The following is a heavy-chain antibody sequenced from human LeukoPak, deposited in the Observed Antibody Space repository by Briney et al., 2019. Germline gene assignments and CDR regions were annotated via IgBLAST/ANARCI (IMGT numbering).Heavy chain of an antibody. D-gene: IGHD4-17*01. CDR3: ARGDDYGDLNWFDP. CDR2: ISSSSSYI. V-gene: IGHV3-21*01. Sequence: GGSLRLSCAASGFTFSSYSMNWVRQAPGKGLEWVSSISSSSSYIYYADSVKGRFTISRDNAKNSLYLQMNSLGAEDTAVYYCARGDDYGDLNWFDPWGQGTLVTVSS. J-gene: IGHJ5*02. CDR1: GFTFSSYS.